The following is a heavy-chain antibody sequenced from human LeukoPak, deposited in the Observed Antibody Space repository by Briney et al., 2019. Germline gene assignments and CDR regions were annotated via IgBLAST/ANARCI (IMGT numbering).Heavy chain of an antibody. J-gene: IGHJ4*02. V-gene: IGHV5-51*01. Sequence: GESLKISCKGSGYSFTSYWIGWVRQIPGKGLEWMGIIYPGDSDTRYSPSFQGQVTISADKSISTAYLQWSSLKASDTAMYYCARRGQNYYDSSGYSMDYWGQGTLVTVSS. CDR3: ARRGQNYYDSSGYSMDY. CDR2: IYPGDSDT. CDR1: GYSFTSYW. D-gene: IGHD3-22*01.